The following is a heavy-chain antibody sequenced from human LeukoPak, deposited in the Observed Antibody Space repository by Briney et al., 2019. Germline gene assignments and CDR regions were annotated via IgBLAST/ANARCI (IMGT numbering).Heavy chain of an antibody. CDR2: IYYTGST. V-gene: IGHV4-59*12. J-gene: IGHJ4*02. D-gene: IGHD3-3*01. CDR1: DGSINGYY. CDR3: ARVPSDDDFWSGYLPYFDY. Sequence: SETLSLTCTVSDGSINGYYWSWIRQSPGKGLESLGYIYYTGSTNYNPSLKSRVTISVDTSKNQFSLKLSSVTAADTAVYYCARVPSDDDFWSGYLPYFDYWGQGTLVTVSS.